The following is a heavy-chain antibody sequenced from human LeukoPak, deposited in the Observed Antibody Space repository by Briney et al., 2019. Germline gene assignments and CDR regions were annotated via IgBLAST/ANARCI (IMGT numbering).Heavy chain of an antibody. J-gene: IGHJ6*03. D-gene: IGHD6-25*01. V-gene: IGHV1-69*13. Sequence: GASVKVSCKAPGGTFSSYAIGWVRQAPGQGLEWMGGIIPIFGTANYAQKFQGRVTITADESTSTAYMELSSLRSEDTAVYYCARGQRSYYYYYMDVWGKGTTVTVSS. CDR2: IIPIFGTA. CDR3: ARGQRSYYYYYMDV. CDR1: GGTFSSYA.